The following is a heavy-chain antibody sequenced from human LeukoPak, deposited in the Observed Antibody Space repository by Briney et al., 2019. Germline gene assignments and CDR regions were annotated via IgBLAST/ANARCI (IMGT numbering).Heavy chain of an antibody. CDR1: GFTFSNYG. CDR2: ISGSGGST. D-gene: IGHD6-13*01. CDR3: AKALYSSSWYGDY. J-gene: IGHJ4*02. Sequence: PGGSLRLSCAASGFTFSNYGMSWVRQAPGKGLEWVSVISGSGGSTYYEDYVKGRFTISRDNSKSTLYLQMNSLRAKDTAVYYCAKALYSSSWYGDYWGQGTLVTVSS. V-gene: IGHV3-23*01.